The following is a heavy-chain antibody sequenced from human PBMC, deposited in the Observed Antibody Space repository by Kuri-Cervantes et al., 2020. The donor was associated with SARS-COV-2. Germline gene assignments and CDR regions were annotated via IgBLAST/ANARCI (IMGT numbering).Heavy chain of an antibody. D-gene: IGHD6-19*01. J-gene: IGHJ6*03. CDR2: IYHSGST. CDR3: ARSGWYSRGATHFYMDA. CDR1: GGSISTYY. V-gene: IGHV4-59*01. Sequence: SETLSLTCTVSGGSISTYYWTWIRQPPGKGLEWIGSIYHSGSTNYNPSLKSRVTISVDTSKNQFSLKLSSVTAADTALYFCARSGWYSRGATHFYMDAWGKGTMVTVSS.